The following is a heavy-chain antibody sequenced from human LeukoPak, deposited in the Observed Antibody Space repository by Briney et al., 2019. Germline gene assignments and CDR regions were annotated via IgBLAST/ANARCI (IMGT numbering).Heavy chain of an antibody. J-gene: IGHJ4*02. Sequence: GGSLRLSCAASGFTFSIYSMNWVRQAPGKGLEWISYISSDSSTIYYADSVKGRFTISRDNAKDSLYLQMNSLRADDSAVYYCVRGDSRDFWGQGTLVTVSS. V-gene: IGHV3-48*01. CDR1: GFTFSIYS. D-gene: IGHD6-13*01. CDR2: ISSDSSTI. CDR3: VRGDSRDF.